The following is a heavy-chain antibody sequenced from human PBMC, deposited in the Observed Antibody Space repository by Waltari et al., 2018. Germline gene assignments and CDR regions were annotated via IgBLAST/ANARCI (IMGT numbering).Heavy chain of an antibody. J-gene: IGHJ4*02. CDR3: ARDNSAFYGSGSYYGFDY. CDR2: ISSSSSYI. D-gene: IGHD3-10*01. CDR1: GFTFSSYS. V-gene: IGHV3-21*01. Sequence: EVQLVESGGGLVKPGGSLRLSCAASGFTFSSYSMNWVRQAPGKGLEWVSSISSSSSYIYYADSVKGRFTSSRDNAKNSLYLQMNSLRAEDTAVYYCARDNSAFYGSGSYYGFDYWGQGTLVTVSS.